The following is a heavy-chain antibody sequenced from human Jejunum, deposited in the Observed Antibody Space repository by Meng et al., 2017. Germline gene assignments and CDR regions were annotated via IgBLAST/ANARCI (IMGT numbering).Heavy chain of an antibody. CDR3: ARDEQQLGRYWLDP. D-gene: IGHD1-1*01. V-gene: IGHV4-31*03. J-gene: IGHJ5*02. Sequence: ARLKESGLELLKPSQTLSLTCSAYGESISSGGSYWTWVRQNPGKGLEWIGNIFSSGSSSYNPSLKSRITIAVDTFKNQFSLTLRSVTAADTDVYYCARDEQQLGRYWLDPWGQGTLVTVSS. CDR2: IFSSGSS. CDR1: GESISSGGSY.